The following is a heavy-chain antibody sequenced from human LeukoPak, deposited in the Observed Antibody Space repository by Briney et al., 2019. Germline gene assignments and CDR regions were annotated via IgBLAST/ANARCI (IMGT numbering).Heavy chain of an antibody. CDR3: ARVSGSYCSSSSCYTGGYFYYYMDV. CDR1: GYSISSGYY. J-gene: IGHJ6*03. V-gene: IGHV4-38-2*02. D-gene: IGHD2-2*02. Sequence: PSETLSLTCTVSGYSISSGYYWGWIRQPPGKGLEWIGSIYHSGSTYYNPSLKSRVTTSVDTSKNQFSLNLSSVTAADRAVYYCARVSGSYCSSSSCYTGGYFYYYMDVWGKGTTVTVSS. CDR2: IYHSGST.